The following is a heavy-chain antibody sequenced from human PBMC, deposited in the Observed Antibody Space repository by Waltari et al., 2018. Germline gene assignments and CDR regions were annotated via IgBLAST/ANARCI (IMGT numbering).Heavy chain of an antibody. CDR1: GFKFSAYA. D-gene: IGHD6-19*01. Sequence: EVQLVESGGGLVKQGGSLRLSCVAPGFKFSAYAMNWVRQAPGKGLEWVSSIGSSSSFMDYADSVRGRFTVSRDNAKNTLYLQMDTLKAEDTAVYYCAREGAEQWVVEDYGMDVWGQGTTVTVSS. CDR3: AREGAEQWVVEDYGMDV. J-gene: IGHJ6*02. V-gene: IGHV3-21*02. CDR2: IGSSSSFM.